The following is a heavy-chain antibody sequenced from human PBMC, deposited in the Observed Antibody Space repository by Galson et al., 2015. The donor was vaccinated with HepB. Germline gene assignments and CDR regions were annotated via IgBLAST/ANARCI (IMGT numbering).Heavy chain of an antibody. Sequence: SVKVSCKASGGTFSSYAISWVRQASGQGLEWMGGIIPIFGTANYAQKFQGRVTITADESTSTAYMELSSLRSEDTAVYYCASEVVVAATPEFLDYYYYYGMDVWGQGTTVTVSS. J-gene: IGHJ6*02. V-gene: IGHV1-69*13. CDR3: ASEVVVAATPEFLDYYYYYGMDV. CDR2: IIPIFGTA. CDR1: GGTFSSYA. D-gene: IGHD2-15*01.